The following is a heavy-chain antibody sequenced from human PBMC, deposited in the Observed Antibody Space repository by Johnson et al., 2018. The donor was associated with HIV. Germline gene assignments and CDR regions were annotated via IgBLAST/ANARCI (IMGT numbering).Heavy chain of an antibody. CDR1: GFTFSSYA. J-gene: IGHJ3*02. CDR3: AKVGATVITPRGEAFDI. D-gene: IGHD4-23*01. CDR2: ISSSDSSI. Sequence: VLLVESGGGVVQPGRSLRLSCAASGFTFSSYALHWVRQAPGKGLEWVSYISSSDSSIYYADSVKGRFTISRDNARNSVFLQMNSLRAEDTAMYYCAKVGATVITPRGEAFDIWGQGTMVTVSS. V-gene: IGHV3-48*04.